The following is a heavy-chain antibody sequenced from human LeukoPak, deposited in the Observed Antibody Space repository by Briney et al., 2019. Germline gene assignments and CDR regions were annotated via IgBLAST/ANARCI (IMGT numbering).Heavy chain of an antibody. J-gene: IGHJ1*01. CDR2: INPSGGTT. Sequence: ASVKVSCKASGYTFTSYHMHWVRQAPGQGLEWMGIINPSGGTTNYAQKFRGRVTMTRDMSTSTVYMELSSLRSEDTAVYYCARGYYGSGSYEYFQHWGQGTLVTVSS. V-gene: IGHV1-46*01. CDR1: GYTFTSYH. CDR3: ARGYYGSGSYEYFQH. D-gene: IGHD3-10*01.